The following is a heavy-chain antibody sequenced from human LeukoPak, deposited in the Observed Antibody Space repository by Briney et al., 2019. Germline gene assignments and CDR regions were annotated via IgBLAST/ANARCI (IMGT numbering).Heavy chain of an antibody. Sequence: SVKVSCKASGGTFSSYSISWVRQAPGQGLEWMGRIIPILGIANYAQKFQGRVTITTDESTSTAYMELSSLRSEDTAVYYCAANPVKIDYGDYVGSYWGQGTLVTVSS. CDR1: GGTFSSYS. CDR3: AANPVKIDYGDYVGSY. V-gene: IGHV1-69*02. J-gene: IGHJ4*02. CDR2: IIPILGIA. D-gene: IGHD4-17*01.